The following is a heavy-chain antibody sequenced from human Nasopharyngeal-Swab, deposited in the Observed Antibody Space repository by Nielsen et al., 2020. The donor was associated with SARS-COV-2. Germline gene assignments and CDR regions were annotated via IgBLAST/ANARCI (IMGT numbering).Heavy chain of an antibody. D-gene: IGHD3-3*02. CDR2: ISYEGSKR. CDR1: GFPFTNFG. CDR3: AKQGGVFHFRSSFYPDY. V-gene: IGHV3-30*18. Sequence: GESLKISCAASGFPFTNFGMHWVRQAPGKGLQWVSFISYEGSKRYYTDSVKGRFTISRDHSKNTVYLQMNSLRTEDTAVYFCAKQGGVFHFRSSFYPDYWGQGSLVTVS. J-gene: IGHJ4*02.